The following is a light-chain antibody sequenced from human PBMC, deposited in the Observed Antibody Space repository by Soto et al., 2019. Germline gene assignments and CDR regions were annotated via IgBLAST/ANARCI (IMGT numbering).Light chain of an antibody. V-gene: IGKV1-9*01. J-gene: IGKJ5*01. CDR3: QQRHRWTIP. Sequence: DNEMTQSPYSLSASVGDRVTITCRASQGISSYLAWYQQKPGKAPKLLIYAASTLQSGVPSRFSGSGSGTDFTLTICSLEPEDSTVYYCQQRHRWTIPFGQGTRLEI. CDR1: QGISSY. CDR2: AAS.